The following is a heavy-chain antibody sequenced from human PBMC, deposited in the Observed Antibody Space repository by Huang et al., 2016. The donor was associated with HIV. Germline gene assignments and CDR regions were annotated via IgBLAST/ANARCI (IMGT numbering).Heavy chain of an antibody. Sequence: QLHLPSVPGLVKPSETLSLPCNVSDGSLNSGKYYWGWIRQSPGKGLAWIGRIFYTGSAHYNPSLESRVTIFGDSSKLQLSVRRRSVTAADPAVYYCARRRTHCPFDYWGHGTLVTVSS. V-gene: IGHV4-39*01. CDR1: DGSLNSGKYY. CDR2: IFYTGSA. J-gene: IGHJ4*01. CDR3: ARRRTHCPFDY.